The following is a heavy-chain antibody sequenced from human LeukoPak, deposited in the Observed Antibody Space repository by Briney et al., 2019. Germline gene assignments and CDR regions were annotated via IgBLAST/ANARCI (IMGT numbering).Heavy chain of an antibody. CDR3: AHVESMTGLKLGS. V-gene: IGHV3-73*01. Sequence: GESLKISCAASGFTFSGSAKHWVRQASGKGLEWVGRIRSKANSYATAYAASVKGRFTISRDDSKNTAYLQMNSLKTEDTAVYYCAHVESMTGLKLGSWGQGSLVTVSS. J-gene: IGHJ5*02. D-gene: IGHD1-20*01. CDR1: GFTFSGSA. CDR2: IRSKANSYAT.